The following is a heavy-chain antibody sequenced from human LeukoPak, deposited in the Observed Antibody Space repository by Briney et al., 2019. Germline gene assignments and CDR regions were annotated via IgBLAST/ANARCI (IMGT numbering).Heavy chain of an antibody. CDR3: ARDPVVVYYDSSGYYSLTTPYYFYY. J-gene: IGHJ4*02. D-gene: IGHD3-22*01. Sequence: ASVNVSCKASGYTFTGYYIHWVQQAPGQGGEWMGWINPNNGGTNYAQKFQGRVTMTRDTSISAAYMELSRLRSDGTAVYYCARDPVVVYYDSSGYYSLTTPYYFYYWGQGTLVTVSS. CDR2: INPNNGGT. V-gene: IGHV1-2*02. CDR1: GYTFTGYY.